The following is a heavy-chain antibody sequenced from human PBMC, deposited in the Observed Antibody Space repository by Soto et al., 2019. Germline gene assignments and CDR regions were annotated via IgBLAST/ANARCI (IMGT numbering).Heavy chain of an antibody. V-gene: IGHV1-46*01. J-gene: IGHJ6*02. CDR2: INPSGGST. CDR3: AREMRDFWSGYDYYYHGMDV. CDR1: GGTFISYY. D-gene: IGHD3-3*01. Sequence: ASVKVSCKASGGTFISYYMHWVRQAPGQGLEWMGIINPSGGSTSYAQKFQGRVTVTRDTSTSTVYMDLGSLRSEDTAVYYCAREMRDFWSGYDYYYHGMDVWGQGTTVTVSS.